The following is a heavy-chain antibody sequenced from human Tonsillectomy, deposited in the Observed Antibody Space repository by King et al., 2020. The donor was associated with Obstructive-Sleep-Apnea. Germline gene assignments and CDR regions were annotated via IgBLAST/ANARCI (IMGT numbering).Heavy chain of an antibody. CDR1: GGSISSYY. V-gene: IGHV4-59*01. Sequence: HVQLQESGPGLVKPSETLSLTCTVSGGSISSYYWSWIRQPPGKGLEWIGYIYYSGSTNYNPSLTSRVTISVDTSKNQFSLKLSSVTAADTAVYYCARDGAVAGTGAFDYWGQGTLVTVSS. CDR2: IYYSGST. CDR3: ARDGAVAGTGAFDY. J-gene: IGHJ4*02. D-gene: IGHD6-19*01.